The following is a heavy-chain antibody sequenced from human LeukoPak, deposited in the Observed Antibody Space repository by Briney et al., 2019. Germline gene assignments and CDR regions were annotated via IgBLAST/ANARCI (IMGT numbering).Heavy chain of an antibody. CDR2: IRPGNSET. Sequence: GESPKISCKGSGYRFTSYWIGWVRQMPGKGLEWMGIIRPGNSETRYSPSFQGQVTFSVDRSITTAYLQWSSLKASDTAIYYCARQADGDKPRDYWGQGTLVTVSS. J-gene: IGHJ4*02. CDR3: ARQADGDKPRDY. V-gene: IGHV5-51*01. D-gene: IGHD5-24*01. CDR1: GYRFTSYW.